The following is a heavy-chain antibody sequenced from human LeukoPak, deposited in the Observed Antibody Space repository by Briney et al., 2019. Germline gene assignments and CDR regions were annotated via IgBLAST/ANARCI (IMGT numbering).Heavy chain of an antibody. J-gene: IGHJ5*02. CDR3: ARTYMTSARFDP. D-gene: IGHD2-21*02. Sequence: PSETLSLTCTVSGGSISSYYWSWIRQPPGKGLEWIGYIHYSESTYYNPSLKSRITKSVDTSRNRFSLKLSSVTAADTAVYYCARTYMTSARFDPWGQGTLVTVSS. CDR2: IHYSEST. CDR1: GGSISSYY. V-gene: IGHV4-59*06.